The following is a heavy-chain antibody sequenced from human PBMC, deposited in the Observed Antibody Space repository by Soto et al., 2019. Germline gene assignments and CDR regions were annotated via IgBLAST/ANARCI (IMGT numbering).Heavy chain of an antibody. CDR1: GYTFTSYG. V-gene: IGHV1-18*04. D-gene: IGHD3-22*01. J-gene: IGHJ3*02. CDR3: ARGEITYYYDSSGYYNFTDAFDI. CDR2: ISAYNGNT. Sequence: ASVKVSCKASGYTFTSYGISWVRQAPGQGLEWMGWISAYNGNTNYAQKLQGRVTMTTDTSTSTAYMELRSLRSDDTAVYYCARGEITYYYDSSGYYNFTDAFDIWGQGTMVTVSS.